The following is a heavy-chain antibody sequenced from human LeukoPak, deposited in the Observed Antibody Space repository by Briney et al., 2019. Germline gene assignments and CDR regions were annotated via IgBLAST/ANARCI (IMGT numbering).Heavy chain of an antibody. V-gene: IGHV4-59*01. CDR1: GGSISSYY. D-gene: IGHD3-22*01. CDR3: ASECSSGYSYFDY. Sequence: PSETLSLTCTVSGGSISSYYWSWIRQPPGKGLEWIGYIYYSGSTNYNPSLKSRVTISVETSKNQFSLKLSSETAADTAVYYCASECSSGYSYFDYWGQGTLVTVSS. J-gene: IGHJ4*02. CDR2: IYYSGST.